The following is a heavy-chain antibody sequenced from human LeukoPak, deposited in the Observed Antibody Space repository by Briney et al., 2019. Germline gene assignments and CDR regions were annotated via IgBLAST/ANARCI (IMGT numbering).Heavy chain of an antibody. CDR1: GYTFTSYY. D-gene: IGHD4-17*01. CDR3: ARDERATVIPPYYYYGMDV. CDR2: IIPILGIA. V-gene: IGHV1-69*04. J-gene: IGHJ6*02. Sequence: ASVKVSCKASGYTFTSYYMHWVRQAPGQGLEWMGRIIPILGIANYAQKFQGRVTITADKSTSTAYMELSSLRSEDTAVYYCARDERATVIPPYYYYGMDVWGQGTTVTVSS.